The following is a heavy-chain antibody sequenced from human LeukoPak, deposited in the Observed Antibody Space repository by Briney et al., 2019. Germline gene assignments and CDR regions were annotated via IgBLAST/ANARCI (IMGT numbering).Heavy chain of an antibody. CDR3: ARDNWGSLDY. V-gene: IGHV4-59*11. CDR2: DSKNGNI. Sequence: PSETLSLTCTVSGSSISSHSWGWIRQPPGKGLEWIGYDSKNGNINYNPALKSRVTISVDTSKGQISLNLRSVTAADTAVYYCARDNWGSLDYWGQGTLVTVSS. D-gene: IGHD7-27*01. CDR1: GSSISSHS. J-gene: IGHJ4*02.